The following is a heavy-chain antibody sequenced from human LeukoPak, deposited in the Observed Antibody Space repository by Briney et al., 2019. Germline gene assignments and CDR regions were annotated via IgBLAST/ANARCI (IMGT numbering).Heavy chain of an antibody. J-gene: IGHJ6*03. D-gene: IGHD1-26*01. Sequence: SETLSLICTVSGGSIRSSSYYWGWLRQPPGKGLEWIGSIYYTGSTYYNPSLKSRVTMSIDSSKNQFSLKLSSVTAADTAVYYCARTGGSFYFYYYMDVWGKGTTVTVSS. CDR3: ARTGGSFYFYYYMDV. V-gene: IGHV4-39*07. CDR1: GGSIRSSSYY. CDR2: IYYTGST.